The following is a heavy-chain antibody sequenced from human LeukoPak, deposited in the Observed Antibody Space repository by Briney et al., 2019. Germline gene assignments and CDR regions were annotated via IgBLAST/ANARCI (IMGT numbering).Heavy chain of an antibody. J-gene: IGHJ4*02. CDR2: INPNSGGT. Sequence: ASVKVSCKASGYTFTGYYMHWVRQAPGQGLEWMGWINPNSGGTNYAQKFQGRVAMTRDTSISTAYMELSRLRSDDTAVYYCARDPHRYGPFDYWGQGTLVTVSS. CDR1: GYTFTGYY. V-gene: IGHV1-2*02. D-gene: IGHD3-16*01. CDR3: ARDPHRYGPFDY.